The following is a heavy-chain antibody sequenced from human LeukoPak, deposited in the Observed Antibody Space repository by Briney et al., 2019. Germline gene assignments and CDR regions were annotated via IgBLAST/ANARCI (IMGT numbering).Heavy chain of an antibody. CDR2: INPNSGGT. CDR1: GYTFTGYY. Sequence: ASVTVSCKASGYTFTGYYMHWVRQAPGQGLEWMGWINPNSGGTNYAQKFQGRVTMTRDTSISTAYMELSRLRSDDTAVYYGARDLVIEMATINRFDPWGQGTLVTVSS. V-gene: IGHV1-2*02. CDR3: ARDLVIEMATINRFDP. J-gene: IGHJ5*02. D-gene: IGHD5-24*01.